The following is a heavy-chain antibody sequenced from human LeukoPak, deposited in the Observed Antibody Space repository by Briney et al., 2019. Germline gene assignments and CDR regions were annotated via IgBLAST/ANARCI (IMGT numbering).Heavy chain of an antibody. Sequence: ASVKVSCKASGGTSSSYAISWVRQAPGQGLEWMGGIIPIFGTANYAQKFQGRVSITADESTSTAYMELSSLRSEDTAVYYCAILTYYHDYWGQGTLVTVSS. CDR1: GGTSSSYA. J-gene: IGHJ4*02. CDR2: IIPIFGTA. CDR3: AILTYYHDY. V-gene: IGHV1-69*13. D-gene: IGHD3-10*01.